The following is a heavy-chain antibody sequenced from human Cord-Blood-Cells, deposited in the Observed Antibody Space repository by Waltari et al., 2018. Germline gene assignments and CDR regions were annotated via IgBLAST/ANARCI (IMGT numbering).Heavy chain of an antibody. CDR2: IYYSGST. CDR1: GGSISSGGYY. J-gene: IGHJ4*02. D-gene: IGHD2-15*01. V-gene: IGHV4-31*03. Sequence: QVQLQESGPGLVKPSQTLSLTCTVSGGSISSGGYYWSWIRQHPGKGLEWIGYIYYSGSTYYNPSRKSRVTISVDTSKNQFSLKLSSVTAADTAVYYCARDRDGGYYFDYWGQGTLVTVSS. CDR3: ARDRDGGYYFDY.